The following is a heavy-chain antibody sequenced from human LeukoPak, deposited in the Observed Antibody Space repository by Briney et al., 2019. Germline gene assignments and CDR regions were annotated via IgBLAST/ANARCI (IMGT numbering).Heavy chain of an antibody. V-gene: IGHV4-61*02. CDR1: GDSISSGNYY. CDR2: IYTSGNT. CDR3: ARDRVAWFDP. Sequence: SETLSLTCTVSGDSISSGNYYWTWIRQPAGKGLEWIGRIYTSGNTIYNPSLKSQVTISMDTSKNQFSLKLSSVTAADTAVYYCARDRVAWFDPWGQGTLVTVSS. J-gene: IGHJ5*02.